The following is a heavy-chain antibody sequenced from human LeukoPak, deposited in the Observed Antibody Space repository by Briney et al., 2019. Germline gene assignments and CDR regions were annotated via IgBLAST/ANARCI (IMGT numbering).Heavy chain of an antibody. CDR2: IYYSGST. CDR3: ARHEAVAGTYAFDI. CDR1: GFTFSNYG. D-gene: IGHD6-19*01. V-gene: IGHV4-39*01. Sequence: GTLRLSCAASGFTFSNYGMSWVRQAPGKGLEWIGSIYYSGSTYYNPSLKSRVTISVDTSKNQFSLKLSSVTAADTAVYYCARHEAVAGTYAFDIWGQGTMVTVSS. J-gene: IGHJ3*02.